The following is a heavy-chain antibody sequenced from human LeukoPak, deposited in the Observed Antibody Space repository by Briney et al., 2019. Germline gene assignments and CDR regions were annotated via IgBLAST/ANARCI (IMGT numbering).Heavy chain of an antibody. J-gene: IGHJ6*02. CDR1: GGSISSYY. CDR2: IYYSGST. V-gene: IGHV4-59*01. D-gene: IGHD3-10*01. CDR3: ARCFRHYYGSGSLIGLDV. Sequence: PSETLSLTCTVSGGSISSYYWSWIRQPPGKGLEWIGYIYYSGSTDYNPSLKSRVTISVDTSKNQFSLKLSSVAAADTAVYYCARCFRHYYGSGSLIGLDVWGQGTTVTASS.